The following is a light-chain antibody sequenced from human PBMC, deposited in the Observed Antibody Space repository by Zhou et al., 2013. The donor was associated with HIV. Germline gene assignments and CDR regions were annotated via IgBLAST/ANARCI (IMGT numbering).Light chain of an antibody. J-gene: IGKJ4*01. CDR3: QQRSNWPLALT. Sequence: DIVLRQSPAILSLSPGERATLSCRASQSFSGYLAWYQQKPGQAPRLLIYDASNRATGIPARFSGSGSGTDFTLTISSLEPEDFAVYYCQQRSNWPLALTFGGGTKVEIK. CDR1: QSFSGY. V-gene: IGKV3-11*01. CDR2: DAS.